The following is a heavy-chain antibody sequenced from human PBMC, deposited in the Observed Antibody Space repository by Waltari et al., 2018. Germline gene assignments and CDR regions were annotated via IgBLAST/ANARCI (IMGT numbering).Heavy chain of an antibody. CDR1: GYSITTGFP. V-gene: IGHV4-38-2*02. D-gene: IGHD2-21*01. J-gene: IGHJ5*02. CDR3: AREGGADCP. Sequence: QVRLQESGPGLVKPSETLSLICDVSGYSITTGFPWGWIRQPPGKGLEVIGTISHSGRTYYKASLVSRVTISLETSKNQFSLKLTSVTAADTAVYYCAREGGADCPWGQGTLVTVSS. CDR2: ISHSGRT.